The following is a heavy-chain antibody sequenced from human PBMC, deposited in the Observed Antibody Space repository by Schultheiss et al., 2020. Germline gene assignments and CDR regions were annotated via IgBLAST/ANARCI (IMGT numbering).Heavy chain of an antibody. D-gene: IGHD3-3*01. V-gene: IGHV1-3*01. CDR3: ARPPRITIFGVVIGGFDP. Sequence: ASVKVSCKASGYTFTSYAMHWVRQAPGQRLEWMGWINAGNGNTKYSQKFQGRVTITRDTSASTAYMELSSLRSEDTAVYYCARPPRITIFGVVIGGFDPWGQGTLVTVSS. J-gene: IGHJ5*02. CDR2: INAGNGNT. CDR1: GYTFTSYA.